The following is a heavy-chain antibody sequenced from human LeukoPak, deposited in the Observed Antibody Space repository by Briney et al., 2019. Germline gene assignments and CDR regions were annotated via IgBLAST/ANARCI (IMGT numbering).Heavy chain of an antibody. Sequence: ASVKVSCKASGYTFSAYYVHWVRQAPGQGLEWMGWINPNSGGTNYAQKFQGRVTMTRDTSISTAYMELSRLRSDDTAVYYCARGAREVGATTDYWGQGTLVTVSS. V-gene: IGHV1-2*02. J-gene: IGHJ4*02. D-gene: IGHD1-26*01. CDR1: GYTFSAYY. CDR2: INPNSGGT. CDR3: ARGAREVGATTDY.